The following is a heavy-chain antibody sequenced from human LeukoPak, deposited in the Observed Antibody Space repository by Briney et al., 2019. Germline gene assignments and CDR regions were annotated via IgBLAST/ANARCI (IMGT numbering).Heavy chain of an antibody. D-gene: IGHD1-7*01. CDR2: IIPILGIA. CDR1: GGTFSNYA. Sequence: ASVTVSYMASGGTFSNYAISWVRPAPGQGLEWMGRIIPILGIAKYAQKFQGRVTVTADKSTSRAYMELSSLRSEDTAVYYCARDGSLTGTPLSHSFDYWGQGSVASVSS. J-gene: IGHJ4*02. V-gene: IGHV1-69*04. CDR3: ARDGSLTGTPLSHSFDY.